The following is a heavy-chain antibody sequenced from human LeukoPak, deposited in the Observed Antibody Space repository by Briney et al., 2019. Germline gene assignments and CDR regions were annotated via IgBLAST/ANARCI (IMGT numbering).Heavy chain of an antibody. CDR1: GFTFSSYG. Sequence: PGGSLRLSCAASGFTFSSYGMHWVRQAPGKGLEWVAFIRYDGSNKYYADSAKVRFTIYRDNSKNTLYLKINSLTAENTPGNSCARDLGSGWYLPVHWGQGTPVTVSS. CDR2: IRYDGSNK. J-gene: IGHJ4*01. V-gene: IGHV3-30*02. CDR3: ARDLGSGWYLPVH. D-gene: IGHD6-19*01.